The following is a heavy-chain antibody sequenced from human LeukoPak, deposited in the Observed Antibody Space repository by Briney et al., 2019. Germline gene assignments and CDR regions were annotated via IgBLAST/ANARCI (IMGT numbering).Heavy chain of an antibody. CDR3: AKGLVVVAATPLQFDY. CDR1: GFTFSSYD. J-gene: IGHJ4*02. Sequence: PGGSLRLSCAASGFTFSSYDMHWVRQAPGKGLEWVAFIRYDGSNKYYGDFVKGRFTIYRDNSKNTLYLQMNSLRAEDTAVYYCAKGLVVVAATPLQFDYWGQGTLVTVSS. V-gene: IGHV3-30*02. CDR2: IRYDGSNK. D-gene: IGHD2-15*01.